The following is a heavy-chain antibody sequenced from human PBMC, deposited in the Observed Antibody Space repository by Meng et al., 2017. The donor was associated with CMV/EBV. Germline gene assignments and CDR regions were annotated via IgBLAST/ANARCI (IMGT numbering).Heavy chain of an antibody. CDR1: GFTFDDYG. J-gene: IGHJ6*02. Sequence: GESLKISCAASGFTFDDYGMSWVRQAPGKGLEWVSGINWNGGSTGYADSVKGRFTISRDNAKNSLYLQMNSLRAEDTAVYYCARVGYSNYDPLYYYYGMDVWGQGTTVTVSS. CDR3: ARVGYSNYDPLYYYYGMDV. V-gene: IGHV3-20*04. CDR2: INWNGGST. D-gene: IGHD4-11*01.